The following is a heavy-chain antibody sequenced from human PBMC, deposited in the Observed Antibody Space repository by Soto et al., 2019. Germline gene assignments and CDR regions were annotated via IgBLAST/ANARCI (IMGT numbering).Heavy chain of an antibody. CDR1: GFTFSSYA. Sequence: EVQLLESGGGLVQPGGSLRLSCAASGFTFSSYAMSWVRPAPGKGLEWVSAISGSGGSTYYADSVKGRFTISRDNSKNTLYLQMNSLRAEDTAVYYCAKDYGSGGSSSWYDWFDPWGQGTLVTVSS. V-gene: IGHV3-23*01. D-gene: IGHD6-13*01. CDR3: AKDYGSGGSSSWYDWFDP. CDR2: ISGSGGST. J-gene: IGHJ5*02.